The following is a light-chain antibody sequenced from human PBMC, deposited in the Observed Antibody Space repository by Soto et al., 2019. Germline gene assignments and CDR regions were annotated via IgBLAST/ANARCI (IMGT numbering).Light chain of an antibody. CDR1: QSVSSVGSSY. V-gene: IGKV3-20*01. Sequence: EIVLTQSPGTLSLSPGERATLSCRASQSVSSVGSSYLAWYQQRPGLAPRLLIYGASSRATGIPDRFSGSGSGTDFTLTISRLEPEDFAVYYCHQYNDWPPSFGQGTKLEIK. CDR3: HQYNDWPPS. J-gene: IGKJ2*01. CDR2: GAS.